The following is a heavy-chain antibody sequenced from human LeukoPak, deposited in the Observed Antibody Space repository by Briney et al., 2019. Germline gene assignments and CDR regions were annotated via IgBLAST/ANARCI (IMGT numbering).Heavy chain of an antibody. J-gene: IGHJ2*01. D-gene: IGHD1/OR15-1a*01. V-gene: IGHV3-7*01. Sequence: GGSLRLSCAASGFTFSRYWMSWVRQAPGKGLEWVANIKQDGSEKSYVDSVKGRFTVSRDNAENSLYLQMTNLRAEDTAVYSCARAGVTNQLGQTYWYFDLWGRGTLVTVSS. CDR3: ARAGVTNQLGQTYWYFDL. CDR2: IKQDGSEK. CDR1: GFTFSRYW.